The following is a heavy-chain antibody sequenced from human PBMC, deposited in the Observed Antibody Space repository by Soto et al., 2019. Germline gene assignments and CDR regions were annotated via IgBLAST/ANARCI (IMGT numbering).Heavy chain of an antibody. V-gene: IGHV1-69*13. CDR1: GGTFSSYA. CDR2: IIPIFGTA. D-gene: IGHD3-16*02. J-gene: IGHJ6*02. Sequence: ASVKVSGKASGGTFSSYAISWVRLAPGQGLEWMGGIIPIFGTANYAQKFQGRVTITADESASTAYMELSSLRYEDTAVYYCARAVSLTPRYQYYYGMDTWGQGTTVTVCS. CDR3: ARAVSLTPRYQYYYGMDT.